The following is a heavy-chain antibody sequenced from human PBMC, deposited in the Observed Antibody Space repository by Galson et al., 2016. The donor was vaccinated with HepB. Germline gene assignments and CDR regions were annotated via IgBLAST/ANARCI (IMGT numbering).Heavy chain of an antibody. J-gene: IGHJ4*02. CDR2: MNPTGGST. V-gene: IGHV1-46*01. Sequence: SVKVSCKASGYTFTIYYMHWVRQAPGQGLEWMGIMNPTGGSTNYAPKFQGRVTLTSDTSTTTVYMELSSLRSEDTAVYFCARDLGFGELGTLDYWGQGTLVTVSS. D-gene: IGHD3-10*01. CDR3: ARDLGFGELGTLDY. CDR1: GYTFTIYY.